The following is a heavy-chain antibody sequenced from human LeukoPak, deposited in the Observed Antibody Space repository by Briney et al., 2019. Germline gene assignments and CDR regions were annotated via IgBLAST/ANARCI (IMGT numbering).Heavy chain of an antibody. V-gene: IGHV1-2*02. CDR3: ASTYYYGSGSPANPLDY. Sequence: GASVKVSCKASGYTFTGYYMHWVRQAPGQGLEWMGWINPNSGGTNYAQKFQGRVTMTRDTSISTAYMELSRLRSDDTAVYYFASTYYYGSGSPANPLDYWGQGTLVTVSS. J-gene: IGHJ4*02. D-gene: IGHD3-10*01. CDR1: GYTFTGYY. CDR2: INPNSGGT.